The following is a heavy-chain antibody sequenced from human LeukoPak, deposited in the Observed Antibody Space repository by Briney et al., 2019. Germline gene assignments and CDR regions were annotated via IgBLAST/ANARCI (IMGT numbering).Heavy chain of an antibody. D-gene: IGHD6-6*01. CDR2: IIPIFGTA. J-gene: IGHJ3*02. Sequence: WASVKVSCKASGGTFSSYAISWVRQAPGQGLEWMGGIIPIFGTANYAQKFQGRVTITTDESTSTAYMELSSLRSEDTAVYYCARYSSSSGGAFDIWGQGTMVTVSS. CDR3: ARYSSSSGGAFDI. V-gene: IGHV1-69*05. CDR1: GGTFSSYA.